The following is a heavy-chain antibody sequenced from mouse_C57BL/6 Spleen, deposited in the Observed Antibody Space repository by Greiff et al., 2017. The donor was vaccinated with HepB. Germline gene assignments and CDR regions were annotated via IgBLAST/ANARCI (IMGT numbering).Heavy chain of an antibody. J-gene: IGHJ4*01. Sequence: QVHVKQSGAELVKPGASVKLSCKASGYTFTEYTIHWVKQRSGQGLEWIGWFYPGSGSIKYNEKFKDKATLTADKSSSTVYMELSRLTSEDSAVYFCARHEDNDYARDAMDYWGQGTSVTVSS. CDR3: ARHEDNDYARDAMDY. CDR2: FYPGSGSI. V-gene: IGHV1-62-2*01. CDR1: GYTFTEYT. D-gene: IGHD2-4*01.